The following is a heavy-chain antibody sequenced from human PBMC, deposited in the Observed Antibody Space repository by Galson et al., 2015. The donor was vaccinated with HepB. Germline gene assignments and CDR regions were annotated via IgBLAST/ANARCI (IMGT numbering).Heavy chain of an antibody. CDR3: ARDRRYYDYVWGSPYGMDV. V-gene: IGHV1-46*04. D-gene: IGHD3-16*01. CDR1: GYTFTSYY. CDR2: INPSGGST. Sequence: SVKVSCKASGYTFTSYYMHWVRQAPGQGLEWMGIINPSGGSTSYAQKLQGRVTMTRDTSTSTVYMELSSLGSEDTAVYYCARDRRYYDYVWGSPYGMDVWGQGTTVTVSS. J-gene: IGHJ6*02.